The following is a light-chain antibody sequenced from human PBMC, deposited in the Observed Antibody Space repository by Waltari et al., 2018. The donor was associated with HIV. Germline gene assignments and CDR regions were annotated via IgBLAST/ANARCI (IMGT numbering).Light chain of an antibody. Sequence: QSALTQPASMSGSPGQSITISCAGPTSDIGPSHSVSWYQQHTDRAPKLIIYDVSSRPSWVDSRFSGSKSGNTSSLTISDLRSDDEAVYYCSSYRTTFIFGAGTKLNVL. CDR2: DVS. V-gene: IGLV2-14*03. J-gene: IGLJ2*01. CDR3: SSYRTTFI. CDR1: TSDIGPSHS.